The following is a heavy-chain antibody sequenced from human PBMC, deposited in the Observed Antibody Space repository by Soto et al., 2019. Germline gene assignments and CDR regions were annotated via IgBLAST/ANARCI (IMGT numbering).Heavy chain of an antibody. CDR2: ISGSGGST. V-gene: IGHV3-23*01. J-gene: IGHJ4*02. CDR1: GFTFSSYA. Sequence: EVQLLESGGGLVQPGGSLRLSYAASGFTFSSYAIRWVRQAPGKGLEWVSAISGSGGSTYYADSVKGRFTISRDNSKNTVYLQMNSLRGEDTAVYYCARRGSGSYYDYWGQGTLVTVSS. D-gene: IGHD1-26*01. CDR3: ARRGSGSYYDY.